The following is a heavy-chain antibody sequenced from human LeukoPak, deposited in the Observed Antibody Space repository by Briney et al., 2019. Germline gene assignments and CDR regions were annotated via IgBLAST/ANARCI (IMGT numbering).Heavy chain of an antibody. V-gene: IGHV4-31*03. J-gene: IGHJ3*02. Sequence: TLSLTCTLFGGSLKIGGCCSSSVSHHPGDCLEWVGYIDNSGTTYYHPSLERRVYISLDTSMSQFSLKLTSVTAADTAVYYCAREDDYGSSRGSYDIWGQGTMVTVSS. CDR3: AREDDYGSSRGSYDI. D-gene: IGHD6-13*01. CDR2: IDNSGTT. CDR1: GGSLKIGGCC.